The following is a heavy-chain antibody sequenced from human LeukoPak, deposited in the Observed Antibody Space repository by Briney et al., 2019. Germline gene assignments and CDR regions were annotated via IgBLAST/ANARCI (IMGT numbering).Heavy chain of an antibody. Sequence: GGSLRLSCAASGFTFSTYGMHWVRQAPGKGLEWVAFMHYDGNIKYYADSVKGRFTISRDTSKNTLYLQMNSLRVEDAAVYYCAKDACSGGTCYGGWYCDLWGRGTLVTVSS. V-gene: IGHV3-30*02. CDR3: AKDACSGGTCYGGWYCDL. J-gene: IGHJ2*01. CDR2: MHYDGNIK. D-gene: IGHD2-15*01. CDR1: GFTFSTYG.